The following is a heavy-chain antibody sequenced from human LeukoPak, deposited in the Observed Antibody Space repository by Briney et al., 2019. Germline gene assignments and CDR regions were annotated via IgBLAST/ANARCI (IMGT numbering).Heavy chain of an antibody. V-gene: IGHV4-34*01. CDR2: INHSGST. CDR1: GGSFSGYY. CDR3: ARQRQGIRSWYGGNPRHFDY. D-gene: IGHD6-13*01. Sequence: PSETLSLTCAVYGGSFSGYYWSWIRQPPGKGLEWIGEINHSGSTNYNPSLKSRVTISVDTSKNQFSLKLSSVTAADTAVYYCARQRQGIRSWYGGNPRHFDYWGQGTLVTVSS. J-gene: IGHJ4*02.